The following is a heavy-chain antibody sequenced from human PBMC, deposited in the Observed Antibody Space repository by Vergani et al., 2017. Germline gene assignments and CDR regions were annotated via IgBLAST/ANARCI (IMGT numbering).Heavy chain of an antibody. CDR2: IKQDGSEK. Sequence: EVQLVESGGGLVQPGGSLRLSCAASGFTFSSYWMSWVRQAPGKGLEWVANIKQDGSEKYYVDSVKGRFTISRDNAKNSLYLQMNSLRAEDTAVYYCATRSTGLLWFGETGYAFDIWGQGTMVTVSS. CDR3: ATRSTGLLWFGETGYAFDI. V-gene: IGHV3-7*01. J-gene: IGHJ3*02. D-gene: IGHD3-10*01. CDR1: GFTFSSYW.